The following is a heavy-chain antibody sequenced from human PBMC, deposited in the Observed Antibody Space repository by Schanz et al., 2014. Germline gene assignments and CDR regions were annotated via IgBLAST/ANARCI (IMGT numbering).Heavy chain of an antibody. CDR1: GFTFSSYA. CDR3: AKGMGYCSGGTCYDYYYYGLDV. J-gene: IGHJ6*02. D-gene: IGHD2-15*01. Sequence: EVRLVESGGGLVQPGGSLRLSCEASGFTFSSYAMSWVRQAPGKGLEWVSGISGSGGSTYYADSVKGRFTISRDNSENTLYLQMNSLSADDTAVFYCAKGMGYCSGGTCYDYYYYGLDVWGQGTTVTVSS. V-gene: IGHV3-23*04. CDR2: ISGSGGST.